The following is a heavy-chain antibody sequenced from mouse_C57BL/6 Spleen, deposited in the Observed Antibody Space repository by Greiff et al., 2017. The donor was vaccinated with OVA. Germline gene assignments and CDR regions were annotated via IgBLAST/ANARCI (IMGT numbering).Heavy chain of an antibody. D-gene: IGHD1-1*01. J-gene: IGHJ2*01. CDR3: AGCYGSSPYYFDY. V-gene: IGHV14-2*01. CDR2: IDPEDGET. Sequence: EVQLQQSGAELVKPGASVKLSCTASGFNIKDYYMHWVKQRTEQGLEWIGRIDPEDGETKYAPKFQGKATITADTSSNTAYLQLSSLTSEDTAVYCWAGCYGSSPYYFDYWGQGTTLTVSS. CDR1: GFNIKDYY.